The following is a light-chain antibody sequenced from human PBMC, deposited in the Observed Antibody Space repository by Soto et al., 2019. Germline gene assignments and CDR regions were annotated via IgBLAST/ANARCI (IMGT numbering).Light chain of an antibody. CDR2: DVS. CDR1: SSDVGSYNR. V-gene: IGLV2-18*02. Sequence: QSALTQPPSVSGSPGQSVAISCTGTSSDVGSYNRVSWYQQPPGTAPKLMIYDVSNRPSGVPDRFSGSKSGNTASLTISGLLAEDEADYYCSSFTSSNTYVFGTGTKVTVL. J-gene: IGLJ1*01. CDR3: SSFTSSNTYV.